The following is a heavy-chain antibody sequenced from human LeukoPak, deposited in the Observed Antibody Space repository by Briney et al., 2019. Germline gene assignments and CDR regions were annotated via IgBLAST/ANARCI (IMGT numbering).Heavy chain of an antibody. J-gene: IGHJ6*02. D-gene: IGHD3-22*01. CDR2: SHYTGST. Sequence: PSETLSLTCIVSGGSISTYYWTWIRQPPGKGLEWIGFSHYTGSTNYNPSLKSRVTISVDTSKNQFSLKLNSVTAADTAVYYCARAPRGESDAASGFYGMDVWAKGPRSPSR. CDR1: GGSISTYY. CDR3: ARAPRGESDAASGFYGMDV. V-gene: IGHV4-59*01.